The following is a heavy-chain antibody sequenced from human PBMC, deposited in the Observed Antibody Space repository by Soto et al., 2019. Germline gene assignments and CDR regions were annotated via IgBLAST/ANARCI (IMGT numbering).Heavy chain of an antibody. V-gene: IGHV1-69*01. J-gene: IGHJ6*02. CDR1: GGTFSSYA. CDR2: IIPISGTA. CDR3: ARSQGSSTSLEIYYYYYYGMDV. D-gene: IGHD2-2*01. Sequence: QVQLVQSGAEVKKPGSSVKVSCKASGGTFSSYAISWVRQAPGQGLEWMGGIIPISGTANYAQKFQGRVTITADESTRTVSMELSSLRSDDTAVYFCARSQGSSTSLEIYYYYYYGMDVWGQGTTVTVSS.